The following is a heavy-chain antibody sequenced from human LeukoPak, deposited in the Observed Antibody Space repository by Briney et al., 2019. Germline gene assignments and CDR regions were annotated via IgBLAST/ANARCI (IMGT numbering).Heavy chain of an antibody. CDR1: GFTFTSYT. Sequence: GGSLRLPCAASGFTFTSYTMTWVRQAPGKGLEWVSGISDSGGSTHYADSVKGRFTISRDNSKNTLYLHMNSLRLEDTAVYWCAKTLWGLTLLSSDYWGQGTLVTVSS. J-gene: IGHJ4*02. D-gene: IGHD3-16*01. CDR3: AKTLWGLTLLSSDY. V-gene: IGHV3-23*01. CDR2: ISDSGGST.